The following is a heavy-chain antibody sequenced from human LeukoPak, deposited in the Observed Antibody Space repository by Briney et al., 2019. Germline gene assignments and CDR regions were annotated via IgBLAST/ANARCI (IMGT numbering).Heavy chain of an antibody. CDR2: IYTSGST. J-gene: IGHJ6*03. V-gene: IGHV4-61*02. Sequence: SQTLSLTCTVSGGSINSGSYYWSWIRQPAGKGLEWIGRIYTSGSTNYNPSLKSRVTISVDTSKNQFSLKLSSVTAADTAVYYCARVVAAAEYYYMDVWGKGTTVTVSS. CDR3: ARVVAAAEYYYMDV. CDR1: GGSINSGSYY. D-gene: IGHD6-13*01.